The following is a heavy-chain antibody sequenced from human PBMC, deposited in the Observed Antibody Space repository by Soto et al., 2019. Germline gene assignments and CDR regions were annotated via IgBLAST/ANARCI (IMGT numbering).Heavy chain of an antibody. CDR2: IYPGDSDT. CDR1: GYTFTAYW. V-gene: IGHV5-51*01. CDR3: ARVGYSENSKDPFYI. Sequence: GESLKISCKGSGYTFTAYWIGWVRQMPGKGLEWMGIIYPGDSDTRYSPSFQGQVTISADKSISTAYLQWSGLKGSYSAMFYCARVGYSENSKDPFYIWGPGTMVTGSS. D-gene: IGHD1-1*01. J-gene: IGHJ3*02.